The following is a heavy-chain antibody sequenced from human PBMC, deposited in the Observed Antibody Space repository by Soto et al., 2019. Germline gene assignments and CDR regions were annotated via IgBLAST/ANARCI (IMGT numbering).Heavy chain of an antibody. V-gene: IGHV5-51*01. Sequence: PGESLKISCKGSGYSFTSYWIGWGLQMPGKGLEWMGIIYPGDSDTRYSPSFPGQVTISADKSISTAYLQWSSLKASDTAMYYCARPATDYDFWSGDYYFDYWGQGTLVTVSS. CDR1: GYSFTSYW. D-gene: IGHD3-3*01. CDR2: IYPGDSDT. J-gene: IGHJ4*02. CDR3: ARPATDYDFWSGDYYFDY.